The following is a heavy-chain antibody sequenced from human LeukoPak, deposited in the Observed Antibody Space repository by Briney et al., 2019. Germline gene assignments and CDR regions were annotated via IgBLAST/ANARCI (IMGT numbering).Heavy chain of an antibody. CDR2: ISYDGSNK. Sequence: QSGGSLRLSCAASGFTFSSYAMHWVRQAPGKGLEWVAVISYDGSNKYYADSVKGRFTISRDNSKNTLCLQMNSLRAEDTAVYYCARGFEYYDILTGYYIPNWFDPWGQGTLVTVSS. V-gene: IGHV3-30*04. D-gene: IGHD3-9*01. CDR3: ARGFEYYDILTGYYIPNWFDP. J-gene: IGHJ5*02. CDR1: GFTFSSYA.